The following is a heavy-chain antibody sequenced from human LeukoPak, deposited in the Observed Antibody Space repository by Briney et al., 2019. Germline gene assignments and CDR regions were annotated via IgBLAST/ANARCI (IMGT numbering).Heavy chain of an antibody. Sequence: GGSLRLSCAASGFSFSGYWMHWVRQAPGKGPVWVSRINSDDSTTNYVDSVRGRFTISRDIIKNTLYLQMNSLRAEDTAAYYCAMAAAGAFRDYWGQGALVTVSS. V-gene: IGHV3-74*01. CDR2: INSDDSTT. D-gene: IGHD6-13*01. CDR3: AMAAAGAFRDY. CDR1: GFSFSGYW. J-gene: IGHJ4*02.